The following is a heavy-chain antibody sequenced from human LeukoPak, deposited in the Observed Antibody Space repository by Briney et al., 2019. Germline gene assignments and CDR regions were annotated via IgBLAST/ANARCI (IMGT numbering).Heavy chain of an antibody. D-gene: IGHD2/OR15-2a*01. CDR3: AKRMGYDFGHFDY. Sequence: GRSLRLSCAASGFTFSSYGMHWVRQAPGKGLEWVAVIWYDGSNKYYADSVKGRFTISRDNSKNTLYLQMNSLRDDDAGVYYCAKRMGYDFGHFDYWGQGALVTVSS. V-gene: IGHV3-33*06. CDR2: IWYDGSNK. J-gene: IGHJ4*02. CDR1: GFTFSSYG.